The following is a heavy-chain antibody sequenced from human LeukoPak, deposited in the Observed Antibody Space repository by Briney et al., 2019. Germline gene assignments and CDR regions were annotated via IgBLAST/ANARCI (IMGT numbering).Heavy chain of an antibody. D-gene: IGHD6-19*01. CDR1: GYTFTSYT. CDR2: INTNTGNP. CDR3: ARGRLGPRGAHNWFDP. V-gene: IGHV7-4-1*02. Sequence: ASVKVSCKASGYTFTSYTMNWVRQAPGQGLEWMGWINTNTGNPTYAQGFTGRFVFSLDTSVSTAYLQISSLKAEDTAVYYCARGRLGPRGAHNWFDPWGQGTLVTVSS. J-gene: IGHJ5*02.